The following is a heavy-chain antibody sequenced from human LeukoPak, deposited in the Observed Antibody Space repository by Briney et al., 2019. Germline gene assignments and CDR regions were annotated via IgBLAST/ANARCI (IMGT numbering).Heavy chain of an antibody. CDR2: ISGSGGST. CDR1: GFTFSSYA. Sequence: GGSLRLSCAASGFTFSSYAMSWVRQAPGKGLEWVSAISGSGGSTYYADSVKGRFTISRDNSKNTLYLQMNSLRAEDTAVYYCARERIIYQEAARPGGYFDYWGQGTLVTVSS. CDR3: ARERIIYQEAARPGGYFDY. D-gene: IGHD6-6*01. V-gene: IGHV3-23*01. J-gene: IGHJ4*02.